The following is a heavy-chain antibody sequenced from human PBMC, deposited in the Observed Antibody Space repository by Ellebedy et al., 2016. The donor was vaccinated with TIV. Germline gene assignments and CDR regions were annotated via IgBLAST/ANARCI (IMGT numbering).Heavy chain of an antibody. Sequence: GESLKISXAASGFTFSSYSMNWVRQAPGKGLEWVSYISSSSSTIYYADSVKGRFTISRDNAKNSLYLQMNSLRAEDTAVYYCARTNSGWYDYWGQGTLVTVSS. CDR2: ISSSSSTI. CDR3: ARTNSGWYDY. V-gene: IGHV3-48*04. J-gene: IGHJ4*02. CDR1: GFTFSSYS. D-gene: IGHD6-19*01.